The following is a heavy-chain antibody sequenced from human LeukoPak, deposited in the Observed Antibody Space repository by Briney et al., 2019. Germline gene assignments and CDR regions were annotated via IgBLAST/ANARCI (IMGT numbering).Heavy chain of an antibody. J-gene: IGHJ4*02. CDR3: ARQQYSNDALDY. CDR2: INPNSGGT. Sequence: ASVKVSCKASGYTFTAHYMHWVRQAPGQGLEWMGWINPNSGGTNYALKFQGRVTMTRDTSINTAYVDLSRLGSDDTAVYYCARQQYSNDALDYWGQGTLVTVSS. CDR1: GYTFTAHY. D-gene: IGHD6-6*01. V-gene: IGHV1-2*02.